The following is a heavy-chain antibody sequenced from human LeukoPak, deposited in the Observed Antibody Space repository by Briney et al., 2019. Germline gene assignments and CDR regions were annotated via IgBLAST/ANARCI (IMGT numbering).Heavy chain of an antibody. CDR1: GCTFTSYG. J-gene: IGHJ3*02. V-gene: IGHV1-18*01. CDR3: ARDSVIASEDAFDI. D-gene: IGHD3-16*02. Sequence: ASVKVSCKASGCTFTSYGISWVRQAPGQGLEWMGWISAYNGNTNYAQKLQGRVTMTTDTSTSTAYMELRSLRSDDTAVYYCARDSVIASEDAFDIWGQGTMVTVSS. CDR2: ISAYNGNT.